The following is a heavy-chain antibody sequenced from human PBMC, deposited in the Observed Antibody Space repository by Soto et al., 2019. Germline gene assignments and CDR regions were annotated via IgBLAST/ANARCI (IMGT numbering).Heavy chain of an antibody. CDR2: IIPIFGTA. CDR3: ARDSQLNYYDSSGSVYYYYGMDV. Sequence: ASVKVSCKASGGTFSSYAISWVRQAPGQGLEWMGGIIPIFGTANYAQKFQGRVTITADKSTSTAYMELSSLRSEDTAVYYCARDSQLNYYDSSGSVYYYYGMDVWGQGTTVTVSS. V-gene: IGHV1-69*06. J-gene: IGHJ6*02. D-gene: IGHD3-22*01. CDR1: GGTFSSYA.